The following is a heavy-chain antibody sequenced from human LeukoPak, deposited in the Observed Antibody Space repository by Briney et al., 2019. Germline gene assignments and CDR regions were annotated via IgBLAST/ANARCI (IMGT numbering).Heavy chain of an antibody. CDR3: TTKYYYDSNDYYLIDY. Sequence: ASVKVSCKVSGYTLTELSMHWVRQAPGKGLEWVGGFDPEDGETIYAQKFQGRVTMTEDTSTDTAYMEPSSLRSEDTAVYYCTTKYYYDSNDYYLIDYWGQGTLVTVSS. CDR2: FDPEDGET. V-gene: IGHV1-24*01. J-gene: IGHJ4*02. D-gene: IGHD3-22*01. CDR1: GYTLTELS.